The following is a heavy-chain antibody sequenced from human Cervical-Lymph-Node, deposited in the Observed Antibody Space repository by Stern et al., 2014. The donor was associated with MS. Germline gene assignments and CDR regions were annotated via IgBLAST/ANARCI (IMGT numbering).Heavy chain of an antibody. CDR1: GYTFTNYD. CDR3: ARSDYGDWDS. D-gene: IGHD4-17*01. Sequence: QVQLQQSGAEVRKPGASVKVSCKASGYTFTNYDIHWVRQATGQGLEWMGWMNPSSGHTAYAQNFQGRVTMTRDTSISTAYMELSSLRSEDTALYYCARSDYGDWDSWGQGTLVTVSS. CDR2: MNPSSGHT. J-gene: IGHJ4*02. V-gene: IGHV1-8*01.